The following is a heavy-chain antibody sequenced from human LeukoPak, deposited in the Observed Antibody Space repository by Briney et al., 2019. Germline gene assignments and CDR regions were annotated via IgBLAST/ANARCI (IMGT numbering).Heavy chain of an antibody. Sequence: GGSLRLSCAASGFTFSSYSMNWVRQAPGKGLEWVSSISSSSSYIYYADSVKGRFTISRDNAKNSLYLQMNSLRAEDTAVYYCAKDSSMSNPHYGMDVWGQGTTVTVSS. CDR1: GFTFSSYS. CDR2: ISSSSSYI. V-gene: IGHV3-21*01. D-gene: IGHD2/OR15-2a*01. CDR3: AKDSSMSNPHYGMDV. J-gene: IGHJ6*02.